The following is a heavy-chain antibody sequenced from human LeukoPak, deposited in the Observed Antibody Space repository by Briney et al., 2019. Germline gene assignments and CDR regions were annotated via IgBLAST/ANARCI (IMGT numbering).Heavy chain of an antibody. Sequence: SETLSLTCTVSGASISSYYWSWIRQPPGKGLEWIGEINHSGSTNYNPSLKSRVTISVDTSKNQFSLKLSSVTAADTAVYYCARDYYYWGQGTLVTVSS. V-gene: IGHV4-34*01. J-gene: IGHJ4*02. CDR1: GASISSYY. CDR2: INHSGST. CDR3: ARDYYY. D-gene: IGHD3-10*01.